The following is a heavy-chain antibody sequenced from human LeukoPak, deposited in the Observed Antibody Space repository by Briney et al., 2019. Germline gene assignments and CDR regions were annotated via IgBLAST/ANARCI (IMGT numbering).Heavy chain of an antibody. CDR3: ARDRDWDLDY. CDR1: GFSFSSSW. CDR2: INKDGRTI. Sequence: PGGSLRLSCEASGFSFSSSWMHWVRQAPGKGRVWVSRINKDGRTINYADSVKGRFTVSRDNAKNSLYLQMNNLRAEDTAVYYCARDRDWDLDYWGQGTLVTVSS. V-gene: IGHV3-74*01. D-gene: IGHD3/OR15-3a*01. J-gene: IGHJ4*02.